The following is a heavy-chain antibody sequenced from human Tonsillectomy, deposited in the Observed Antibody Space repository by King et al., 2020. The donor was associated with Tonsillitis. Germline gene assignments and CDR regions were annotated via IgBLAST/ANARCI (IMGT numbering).Heavy chain of an antibody. J-gene: IGHJ4*02. CDR2: INPNSDGT. Sequence: VQLVESGAEVKKPGASVKVSCQASGYTFSGYYIHWLRQAPGQGLEWMGYINPNSDGTNYAQKFQGRVTMTRDTSVSTAYMELSRLRSDDTAVYYCAREVYYDSTGSLDYWGQGTLVTVSS. CDR3: AREVYYDSTGSLDY. CDR1: GYTFSGYY. D-gene: IGHD3-22*01. V-gene: IGHV1-2*02.